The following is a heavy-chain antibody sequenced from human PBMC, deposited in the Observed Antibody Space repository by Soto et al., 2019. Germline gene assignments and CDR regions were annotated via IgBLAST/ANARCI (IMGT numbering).Heavy chain of an antibody. CDR3: AKAPNYYGSGSYGMDV. CDR2: ISYDGSNK. D-gene: IGHD3-10*01. V-gene: IGHV3-30*18. J-gene: IGHJ6*02. Sequence: VQLVESGGGVVQPGRSLRLSCAASGFTFSSYGMHWVRQAPGKGLEWVAVISYDGSNKYYADSVKGRFTISRDNSKNTLYLQMNSLRAEDTAVYYCAKAPNYYGSGSYGMDVWGQGTTVTVSS. CDR1: GFTFSSYG.